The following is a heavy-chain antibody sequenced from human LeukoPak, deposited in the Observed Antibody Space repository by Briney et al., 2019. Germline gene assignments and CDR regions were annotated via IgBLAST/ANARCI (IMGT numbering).Heavy chain of an antibody. Sequence: GASVKVSCKASGYTFTSYGISCVRQAPGQGLEWMGWISAYNGNTNYAQKFQGRVTMTGDRSISTAYMELSRLRSDDTAVYYCARERTPGSGYGVDYWGQGTVVTVSS. V-gene: IGHV1-18*01. CDR2: ISAYNGNT. CDR3: ARERTPGSGYGVDY. J-gene: IGHJ4*02. D-gene: IGHD6-25*01. CDR1: GYTFTSYG.